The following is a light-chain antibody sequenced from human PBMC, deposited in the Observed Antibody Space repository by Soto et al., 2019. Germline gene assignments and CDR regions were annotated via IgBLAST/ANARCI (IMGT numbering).Light chain of an antibody. Sequence: EIVMTQSPATLSVSPGETGTLSCRASQSVSSNLAWYQQKPGQAPRLLIYGASTRATGIPVRFSGSGSGTEFTLTISSLQSEDFAFYYCQQYNNWPWTFGLGTKVEIK. CDR2: GAS. V-gene: IGKV3-15*01. CDR1: QSVSSN. CDR3: QQYNNWPWT. J-gene: IGKJ1*01.